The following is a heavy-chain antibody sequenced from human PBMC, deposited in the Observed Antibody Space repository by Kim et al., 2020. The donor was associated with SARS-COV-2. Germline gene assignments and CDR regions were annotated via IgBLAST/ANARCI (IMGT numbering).Heavy chain of an antibody. CDR1: GFTFSDYY. CDR3: ARDRITIFGVVISGYGMDV. D-gene: IGHD3-3*01. CDR2: ISSSGSTI. J-gene: IGHJ6*02. Sequence: GGSLSLSCAASGFTFSDYYMSWIRQAPGKGLEWVSYISSSGSTIYYADSVKGRFTISRDNAKNSLYLQMNSLRAEDTAVYYCARDRITIFGVVISGYGMDVWGQGTTVTVSS. V-gene: IGHV3-11*01.